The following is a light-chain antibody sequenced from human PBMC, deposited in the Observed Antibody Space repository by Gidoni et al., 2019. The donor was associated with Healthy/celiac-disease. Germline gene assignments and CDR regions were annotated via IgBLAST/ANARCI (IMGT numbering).Light chain of an antibody. CDR1: KLGDKY. CDR2: QDS. CDR3: QAWDSSTAVV. J-gene: IGLJ2*01. Sequence: YELTQPPSVSVSPGQTASITCSGDKLGDKYACWYQQKPGQSPVLVIYQDSKRPSGIPERFSGSNSGNTATLTISGTQAMDEADYYCQAWDSSTAVVFGGGTKLTVL. V-gene: IGLV3-1*01.